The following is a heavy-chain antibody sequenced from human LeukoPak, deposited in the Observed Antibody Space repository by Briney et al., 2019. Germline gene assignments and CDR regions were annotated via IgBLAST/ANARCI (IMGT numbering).Heavy chain of an antibody. CDR3: ARVEIGIGALFDY. J-gene: IGHJ4*02. CDR1: GDSISNYY. D-gene: IGHD3-10*01. Sequence: PSETLSLTCTVSGDSISNYYWSWIRQPPGKGLEWIGYIYYSGSTYYNPSLKSRVTISVDTSKNQFSLKLSSVTAADTAVYYCARVEIGIGALFDYWGQGTLVTVSS. CDR2: IYYSGST. V-gene: IGHV4-30-4*01.